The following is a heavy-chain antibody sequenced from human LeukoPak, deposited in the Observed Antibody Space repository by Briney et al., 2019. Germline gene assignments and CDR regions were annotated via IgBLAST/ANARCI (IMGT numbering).Heavy chain of an antibody. D-gene: IGHD3-9*01. CDR2: IYTSGST. J-gene: IGHJ4*02. V-gene: IGHV4-61*02. CDR1: GGSISSGSYY. Sequence: SETLSLTCTVSGGSISSGSYYWSWIRQPAGKGLEWIGRIYTSGSTNHNPSLKSRVTISVDTSKNHFSLKLNSVTAADTAVYYCARDLLGFEDYWGQGTLVTVSS. CDR3: ARDLLGFEDY.